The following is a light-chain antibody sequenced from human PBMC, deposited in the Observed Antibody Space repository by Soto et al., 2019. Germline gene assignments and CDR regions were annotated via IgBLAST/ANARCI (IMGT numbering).Light chain of an antibody. J-gene: IGKJ5*01. V-gene: IGKV1-12*01. Sequence: DIQMTQSPSSVSESVGARVTISCRASHYISTYLAWYQQKPGKDPKLLIYAASYLQSGVPSRFSGSGSATDFTLTISSLQPEDFATDYFQQANSFPITFGQGTRLDIK. CDR1: HYISTY. CDR2: AAS. CDR3: QQANSFPIT.